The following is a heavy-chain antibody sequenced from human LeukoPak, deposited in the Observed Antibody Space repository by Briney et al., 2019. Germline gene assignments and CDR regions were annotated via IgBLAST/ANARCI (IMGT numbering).Heavy chain of an antibody. CDR3: ARGGNYYGSGSPDC. V-gene: IGHV3-33*01. Sequence: PGGSLRLSCAASGFTFSNYGMHWVRQAPGKGLEWVAVIWYDGSNKYYADSVKGRFTISRDNSKNTLYLQMNSLRVEDTAVYYCARGGNYYGSGSPDCWGQGTLVTVSS. CDR1: GFTFSNYG. D-gene: IGHD3-10*01. J-gene: IGHJ4*02. CDR2: IWYDGSNK.